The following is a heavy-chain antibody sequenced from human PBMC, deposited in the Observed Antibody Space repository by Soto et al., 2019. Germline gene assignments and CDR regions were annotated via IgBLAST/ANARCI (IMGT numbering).Heavy chain of an antibody. J-gene: IGHJ4*02. CDR2: IIPIFGTA. V-gene: IGHV1-69*13. CDR3: ARSQNGYNSLVYY. Sequence: SXKVSYKASGGTXTSYAIRLVRQAPGQGLEWMGGIIPIFGTANYAQKFQGRVTITADESTRTAYMELSSLRSEDTAVYYCARSQNGYNSLVYYWGQGTLGPVSS. CDR1: GGTXTSYA. D-gene: IGHD1-1*01.